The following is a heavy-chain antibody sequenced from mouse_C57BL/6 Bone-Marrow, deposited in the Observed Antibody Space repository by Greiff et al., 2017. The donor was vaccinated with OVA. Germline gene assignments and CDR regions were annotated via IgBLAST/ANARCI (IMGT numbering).Heavy chain of an antibody. J-gene: IGHJ2*01. CDR2: ISSGGSYT. CDR1: GFTFSSYG. D-gene: IGHD1-1*01. V-gene: IGHV5-6*02. Sequence: DVMLVESGGDLVKPGGSLKLSCAASGFTFSSYGMSWVRQTPDKRLEWVATISSGGSYTYYPDSVKGRFTISRDNAKNTLYLQMSSLKSEDTAMYYCARITTVERVFYYFDYWGQGTTLTVSS. CDR3: ARITTVERVFYYFDY.